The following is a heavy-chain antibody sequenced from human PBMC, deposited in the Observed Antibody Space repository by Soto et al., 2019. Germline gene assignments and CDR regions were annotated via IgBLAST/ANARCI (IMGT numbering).Heavy chain of an antibody. V-gene: IGHV4-31*03. CDR3: ARVCGGDCHHGMDV. D-gene: IGHD2-21*02. J-gene: IGHJ6*02. CDR1: GGSISSGGYY. Sequence: QVQLQESGPGLVKPSQTLSLTCTVSGGSISSGGYYWSWIRQHPGKGLEWIGYIYDSGSTYYNPSLKSRVTISVDQSKNQLSLKLSSVTAADTAVYYWARVCGGDCHHGMDVWGQGTTVTVSS. CDR2: IYDSGST.